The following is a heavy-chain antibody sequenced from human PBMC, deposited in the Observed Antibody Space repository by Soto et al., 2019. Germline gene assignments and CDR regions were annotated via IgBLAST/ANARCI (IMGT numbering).Heavy chain of an antibody. CDR1: GFSLSTSGVG. J-gene: IGHJ4*02. V-gene: IGHV2-5*02. CDR3: AHEYHDKSDYYGSGSYFGPYDY. CDR2: IYWDDDK. Sequence: SGPTLVNPTQTLTLTCTFSGFSLSTSGVGVGWIRQPPGKALEWLALIYWDDDKRYSPSLKSRLTITKGTSKNQVVLTMTNMDPVDTATYYCAHEYHDKSDYYGSGSYFGPYDYWGQGTLVTVS. D-gene: IGHD3-10*01.